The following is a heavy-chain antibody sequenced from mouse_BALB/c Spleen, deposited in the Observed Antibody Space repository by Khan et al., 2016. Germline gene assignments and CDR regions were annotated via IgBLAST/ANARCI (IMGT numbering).Heavy chain of an antibody. D-gene: IGHD1-1*01. CDR3: ATSYFYGYYFDY. Sequence: EVELVESGGGLVQPGRSQKLSCAASGFTFNSYGMHWVRQAPEKGLEWVAYISGDSNTIYYVDTVKGRFTISRDNPKNTLFLQMTSLMSEDTARYYGATSYFYGYYFDYWGPGTTLTVS. CDR2: ISGDSNTI. V-gene: IGHV5-17*02. J-gene: IGHJ2*01. CDR1: GFTFNSYG.